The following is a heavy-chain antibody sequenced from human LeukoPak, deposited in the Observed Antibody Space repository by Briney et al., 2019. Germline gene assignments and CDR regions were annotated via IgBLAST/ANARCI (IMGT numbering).Heavy chain of an antibody. J-gene: IGHJ4*02. CDR2: ISAYNGDT. V-gene: IGHV1-18*01. CDR3: ARDFSNTSGSKVVVDF. Sequence: ASVKVSCKASGFTFTHYGIGWLRQAPGQGLEWMGWISAYNGDTKYAQNFQGRLTMTTDTSTSTAYMELRSLTSDDTAVYYCARDFSNTSGSKVVVDFWGQGTQVTVSS. CDR1: GFTFTHYG. D-gene: IGHD3-22*01.